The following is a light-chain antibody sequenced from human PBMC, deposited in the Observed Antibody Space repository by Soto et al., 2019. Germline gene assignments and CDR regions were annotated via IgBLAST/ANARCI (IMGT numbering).Light chain of an antibody. V-gene: IGKV3-11*01. CDR3: QQRSNWPPIT. CDR2: DAS. CDR1: QSVSSY. Sequence: EIVLTQSPATLSLSPGERATLSCRASQSVSSYLAWYQQKPGQAPRLLIYDASNRATGIPARFSGSGSGTDFTLTIRSLEPEDVEVYYCQQRSNWPPITFGQGTRLEIK. J-gene: IGKJ5*01.